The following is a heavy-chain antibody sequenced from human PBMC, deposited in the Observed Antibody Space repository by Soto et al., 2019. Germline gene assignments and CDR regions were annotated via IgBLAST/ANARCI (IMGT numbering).Heavy chain of an antibody. D-gene: IGHD3-10*01. J-gene: IGHJ4*02. CDR1: GFTFSSYW. V-gene: IGHV3-74*01. CDR2: INIDGSST. Sequence: EVQLVESGGGLVQPGGSLRLSCATSGFTFSSYWMHWVRQAPEKGLVWVSRINIDGSSTTYADSVKGRFNISRDNAKNTLHLEMNSLRAEDTAVYYCARGDLSGRWTYWGQGTLVTVSS. CDR3: ARGDLSGRWTY.